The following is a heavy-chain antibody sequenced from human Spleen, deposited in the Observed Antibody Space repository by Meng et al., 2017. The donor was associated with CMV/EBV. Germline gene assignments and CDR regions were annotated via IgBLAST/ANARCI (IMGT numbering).Heavy chain of an antibody. Sequence: GESLKISCAASGFTFSDYYMSWIRQAPGKGLEWVSYISSSGSTIYYADSVKGRFTISRDNAKNSLYLQMNSLRAEDTAVYYCARGPPYYGSGSWTFDYWGQGTLVTVSS. J-gene: IGHJ4*02. V-gene: IGHV3-11*04. D-gene: IGHD3-10*01. CDR1: GFTFSDYY. CDR2: ISSSGSTI. CDR3: ARGPPYYGSGSWTFDY.